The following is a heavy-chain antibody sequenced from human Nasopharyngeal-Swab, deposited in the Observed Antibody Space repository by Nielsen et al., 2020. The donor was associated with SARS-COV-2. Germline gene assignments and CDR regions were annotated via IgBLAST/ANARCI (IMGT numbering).Heavy chain of an antibody. CDR3: AKDRRPLDY. V-gene: IGHV3-23*01. CDR1: GFTFSNYA. CDR2: ISASGEST. Sequence: GESLKISCAASGFTFSNYAMTWVRQAPGKGLEWVSTISASGESTFYGDSVKGRFTTSRDNSKKTLSLQMNSLRAEDTAIYYCAKDRRPLDYWGQGTLVTVSS. D-gene: IGHD6-6*01. J-gene: IGHJ4*02.